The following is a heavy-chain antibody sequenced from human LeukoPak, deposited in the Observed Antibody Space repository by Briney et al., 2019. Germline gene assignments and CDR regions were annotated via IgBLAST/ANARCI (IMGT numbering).Heavy chain of an antibody. CDR3: ARGARAGYNLEPFDY. J-gene: IGHJ4*02. V-gene: IGHV4-59*08. D-gene: IGHD5-24*01. Sequence: PSETLSLTCTASGGSMSSYSWRWIRQPPGKGLEWIGYIYYSGSTKYNPSLKSRVTISVDTSKNQFSLKLSSVTAADTAVYYCARGARAGYNLEPFDYWGQGTLVTVSS. CDR2: IYYSGST. CDR1: GGSMSSYS.